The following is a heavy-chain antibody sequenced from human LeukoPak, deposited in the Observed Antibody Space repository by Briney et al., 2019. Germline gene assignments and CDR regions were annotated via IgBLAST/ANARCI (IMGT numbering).Heavy chain of an antibody. D-gene: IGHD6-6*01. V-gene: IGHV7-4-1*02. CDR2: INTNTGNQ. J-gene: IGHJ4*02. CDR1: GYTFNSYA. CDR3: ARGTLVAHMGCHY. Sequence: GASVKVSCKASGYTFNSYAMNWVRQAPGQGLEWMGWINTNTGNQTYAKGFTGRFVFSLDTSVSTAYLQISSLKAEDNAVYYCARGTLVAHMGCHYWGQGILVTVSS.